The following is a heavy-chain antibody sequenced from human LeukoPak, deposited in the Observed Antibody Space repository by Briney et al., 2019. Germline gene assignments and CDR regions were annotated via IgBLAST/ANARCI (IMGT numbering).Heavy chain of an antibody. CDR1: GYSISSGYY. CDR3: ARRFLEWLSPDDYYYYYMDV. D-gene: IGHD3-3*01. V-gene: IGHV4-38-2*01. CDR2: IYHIGST. J-gene: IGHJ6*03. Sequence: PSETLSLTCAVSGYSISSGYYWGWIRQPPGKGLEWIGSIYHIGSTYYNPSLKSRVTISVDTSKNQFSLKLSSVTAADTAVYYCARRFLEWLSPDDYYYYYMDVWGKGTTVTVSS.